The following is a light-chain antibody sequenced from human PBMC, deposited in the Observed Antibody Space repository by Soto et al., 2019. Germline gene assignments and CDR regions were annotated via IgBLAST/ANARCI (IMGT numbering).Light chain of an antibody. V-gene: IGLV1-44*01. J-gene: IGLJ1*01. CDR3: AAWDDSLNAL. CDR2: IND. Sequence: QSVLTQPPSASGTPGQTVTISCSGSSSNIGDNPVNWYQQLPGAALKLLIYINDQRPSGVPDRFSGSKSGTSASLAISGLQPEDEADYYCAAWDDSLNALFGTGTKLTVL. CDR1: SSNIGDNP.